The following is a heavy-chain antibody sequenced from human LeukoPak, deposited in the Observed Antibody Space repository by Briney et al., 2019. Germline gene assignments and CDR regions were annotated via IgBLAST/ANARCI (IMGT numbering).Heavy chain of an antibody. Sequence: SETLSLTCAVYGGSFSGYFWSWVRQPPGKGLEWIGEINHSGSTNYNSSLKSRVTISVDTSKNQFSLKLSSVTAADTAVYYCAGGTGYDFWSGYTPYFDYWGQGTLVTVSS. CDR3: AGGTGYDFWSGYTPYFDY. D-gene: IGHD3-3*01. CDR2: INHSGST. V-gene: IGHV4-34*01. J-gene: IGHJ4*02. CDR1: GGSFSGYF.